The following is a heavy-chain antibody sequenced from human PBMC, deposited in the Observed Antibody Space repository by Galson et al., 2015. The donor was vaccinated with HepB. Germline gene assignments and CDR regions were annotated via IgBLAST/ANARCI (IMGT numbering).Heavy chain of an antibody. V-gene: IGHV3-30*03. CDR3: ASAGDLYYYYHMDV. Sequence: SLRLSCAASGFTFSSYGMHWVRQAPGKGLEWVGVLSYDGSNEYYADSVKGRFIISRDNSKNTLYLQMNSLRGEDTAVYYCASAGDLYYYYHMDVWGKGTTVTVS. D-gene: IGHD3-10*01. CDR2: LSYDGSNE. J-gene: IGHJ6*03. CDR1: GFTFSSYG.